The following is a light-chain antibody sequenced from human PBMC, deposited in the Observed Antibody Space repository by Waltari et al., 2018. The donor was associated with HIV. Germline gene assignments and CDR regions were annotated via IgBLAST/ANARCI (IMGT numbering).Light chain of an antibody. CDR3: ASFLRDNTIV. CDR2: DVD. J-gene: IGLJ2*01. V-gene: IGLV2-14*03. Sequence: SAVTQPASVSGLPGQSITISCSGDDSDFGLYNFVSWYQQFPGEPPKLILYDVDSRASGFSHRFSGSKSANTASLTISALRAEDEAHYYCASFLRDNTIVFGGGTKVTVL. CDR1: DSDFGLYNF.